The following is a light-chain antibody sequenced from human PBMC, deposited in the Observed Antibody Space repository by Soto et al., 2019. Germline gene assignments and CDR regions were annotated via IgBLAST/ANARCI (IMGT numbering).Light chain of an antibody. Sequence: EIVMTQSPDTLSLSPGERATLSCRASQIVSTDYLAWYQQKAGQAPRILIYGASSRATGIPDRFSGSGSGTDFTLTISRLEPEDFAVYYCQQYGSSPYTFGQGTKLEIK. J-gene: IGKJ2*01. CDR2: GAS. CDR1: QIVSTDY. CDR3: QQYGSSPYT. V-gene: IGKV3-20*01.